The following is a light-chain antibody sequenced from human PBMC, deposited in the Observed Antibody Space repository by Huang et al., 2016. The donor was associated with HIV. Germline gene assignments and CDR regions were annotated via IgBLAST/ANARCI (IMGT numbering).Light chain of an antibody. Sequence: DVVMSQTPPSLPVTLGQPASISCRSSQSLVHSYGNTYLNWFHKRPGQSPRRLIYKVSNRDSGVPDRFSGSGSGTDFTLQINKVEAGDVGLYFCMQGTHWPGAFGQGTKLEV. J-gene: IGKJ2*01. CDR2: KVS. CDR1: QSLVHSYGNTY. V-gene: IGKV2-30*02. CDR3: MQGTHWPGA.